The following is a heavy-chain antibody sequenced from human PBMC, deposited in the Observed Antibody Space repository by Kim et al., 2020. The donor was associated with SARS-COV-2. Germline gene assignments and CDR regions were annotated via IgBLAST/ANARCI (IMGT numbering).Heavy chain of an antibody. CDR2: ISAYNGNT. CDR3: ARDRGARIAVAGTDDY. J-gene: IGHJ4*02. Sequence: ASVKVSCKASGYTFTSYGISWVRQAPGQGLEWVGWISAYNGNTNYAQKLQGRVTMTTDTSTSTAYMELRSLRSDDTAVYYCARDRGARIAVAGTDDYWGQGTLVTVSS. D-gene: IGHD6-19*01. CDR1: GYTFTSYG. V-gene: IGHV1-18*01.